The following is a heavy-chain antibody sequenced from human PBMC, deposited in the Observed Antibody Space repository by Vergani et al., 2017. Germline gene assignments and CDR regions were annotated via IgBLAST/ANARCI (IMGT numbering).Heavy chain of an antibody. CDR1: GFSFNSYW. J-gene: IGHJ6*03. Sequence: EVQLVESGGGLVQPGGSLRLSCSASGFSFNSYWMHWVRQVPGKGLLWVSRIKSDGSITAYADSVKGRFTISRDNAQNTVNLQMNSLRVDDTAVYYCAKDLGGWNSISCSYYMDVWGKGTTVTV. CDR3: AKDLGGWNSISCSYYMDV. D-gene: IGHD2/OR15-2a*01. CDR2: IKSDGSIT. V-gene: IGHV3-74*03.